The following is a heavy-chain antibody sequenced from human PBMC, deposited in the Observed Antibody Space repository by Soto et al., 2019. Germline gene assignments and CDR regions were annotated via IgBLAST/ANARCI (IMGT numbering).Heavy chain of an antibody. Sequence: SVKVSCKASGGTFSRYSISWVRQAPGQGLEWMGGIIPIFGTANYAQKFQGRVTITADESTSTAYMELSSLRSEDTAVYYCARDGYSSGWYYFDYWGQGTLVSVSS. V-gene: IGHV1-69*13. J-gene: IGHJ4*02. D-gene: IGHD6-19*01. CDR3: ARDGYSSGWYYFDY. CDR1: GGTFSRYS. CDR2: IIPIFGTA.